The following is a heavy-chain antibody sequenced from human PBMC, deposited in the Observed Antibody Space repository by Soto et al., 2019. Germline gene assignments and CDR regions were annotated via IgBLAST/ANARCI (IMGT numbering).Heavy chain of an antibody. V-gene: IGHV3-66*01. D-gene: IGHD3-22*01. CDR2: FYSGGST. CDR3: ARAPYDSTGFFDN. J-gene: IGHJ4*02. CDR1: WFTVRNNH. Sequence: PGGTLRLSSAASWFTVRNNHLSWVGQATGKGLEVVSIFYSGGSTYYADSVMGRFTISRDNSKNTLYLQMNSLRAEDTAVYYCARAPYDSTGFFDNWGQGT.